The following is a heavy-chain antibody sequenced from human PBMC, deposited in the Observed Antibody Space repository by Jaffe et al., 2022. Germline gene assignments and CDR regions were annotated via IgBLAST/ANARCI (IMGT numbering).Heavy chain of an antibody. V-gene: IGHV4-34*01. CDR2: INHSGST. CDR3: ARRLREWFGRPPGYFDY. J-gene: IGHJ4*02. D-gene: IGHD3-10*01. CDR1: GGSFSGYY. Sequence: QVQLQQWGAGLLKPSETLSLTCAVYGGSFSGYYWSWIRQPPGKGLEWIGEINHSGSTNYNPSLKSRVTISVDTSKNQFSLKLSSVTAADTAVYYCARRLREWFGRPPGYFDYWGQGTLVTVSS.